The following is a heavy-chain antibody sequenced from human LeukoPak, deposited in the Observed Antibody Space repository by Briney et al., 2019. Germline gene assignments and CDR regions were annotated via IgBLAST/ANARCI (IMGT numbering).Heavy chain of an antibody. CDR3: ARVRGDFWSGYYADY. Sequence: GGSLRLSCAVSGFSISDYGMHWVRQAPGKGLEWVANIKQDGSEKYYVDSVKGRFTISRDNAKNSLYLQMNSLRAEDTAVYYCARVRGDFWSGYYADYWGQGTLVTVSS. CDR1: GFSISDYG. D-gene: IGHD3-3*01. J-gene: IGHJ4*02. CDR2: IKQDGSEK. V-gene: IGHV3-7*01.